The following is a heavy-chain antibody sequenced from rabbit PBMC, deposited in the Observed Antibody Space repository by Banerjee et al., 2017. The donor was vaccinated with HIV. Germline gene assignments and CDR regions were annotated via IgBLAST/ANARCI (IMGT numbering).Heavy chain of an antibody. J-gene: IGHJ3*01. V-gene: IGHV1S45*01. CDR3: ARDLAGYAGYGYGL. D-gene: IGHD6-1*01. Sequence: QEQLVESGGGLVQPEGSLTLTCTASGFSFSSSYYMCWVRQAPGKGLEWIGCIDAGGSGSTYYASWAKGRFTISKTSSTTVTLQMTSLTAADTATYFCARDLAGYAGYGYGLWGQCTLVTVS. CDR2: IDAGGSGST. CDR1: GFSFSSSYY.